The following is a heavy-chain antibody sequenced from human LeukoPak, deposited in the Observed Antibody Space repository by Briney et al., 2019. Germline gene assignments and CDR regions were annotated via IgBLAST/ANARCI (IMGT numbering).Heavy chain of an antibody. CDR1: GFTFSTYA. J-gene: IGHJ4*02. D-gene: IGHD4-17*01. V-gene: IGHV3-64D*09. CDR3: ARVTLYGESALDY. Sequence: QPGGSLRLSCSASGFTFSTYAMHWVRQAPGKGLEYVSAISSKGGTTYYADSVKGRFTISRDNSKNTLYLQMSSLRAEDTAVYYCARVTLYGESALDYWGQGTLVTVSS. CDR2: ISSKGGTT.